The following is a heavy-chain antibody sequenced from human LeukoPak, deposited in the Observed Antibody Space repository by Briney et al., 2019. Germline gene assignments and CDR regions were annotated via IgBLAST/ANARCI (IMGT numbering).Heavy chain of an antibody. CDR1: GFTFSNYA. Sequence: GGSLRLSCSASGFTFSNYAMHWVRQAPGKGLEYVSTITTNGGSTYYADSVKGRFTISRDNSKNTLYLQMSSLRAEDTAVYYCVKDRSGSFTFDYWGQGTLVTVSS. D-gene: IGHD1-26*01. CDR2: ITTNGGST. V-gene: IGHV3-64D*09. J-gene: IGHJ4*02. CDR3: VKDRSGSFTFDY.